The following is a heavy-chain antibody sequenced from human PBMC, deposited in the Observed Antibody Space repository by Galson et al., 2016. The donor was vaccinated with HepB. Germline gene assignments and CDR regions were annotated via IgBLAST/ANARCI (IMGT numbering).Heavy chain of an antibody. CDR2: ISSSSNYI. J-gene: IGHJ4*02. CDR3: GRGSYGSWGSVWY. Sequence: SLRLSCAASGFTFGSNGMNWVRQAPGKGLEWVSSISSSSNYIYYADSVKGRFTISRDNAKNTLYMQMNSLRAEDTAVYYCGRGSYGSWGSVWYWGQGTLVTVSS. CDR1: GFTFGSNG. V-gene: IGHV3-21*01. D-gene: IGHD1-26*01.